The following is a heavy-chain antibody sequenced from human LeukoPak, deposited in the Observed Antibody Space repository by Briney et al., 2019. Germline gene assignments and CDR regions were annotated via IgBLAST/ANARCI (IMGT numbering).Heavy chain of an antibody. D-gene: IGHD5-24*01. J-gene: IGHJ3*02. V-gene: IGHV3-74*01. Sequence: GGSLRLSCAASGFTFRSSWIHWVRQVPGKGLVWVSRINSDGSTTNYADSVKGRFTISRDNAKNSLYLQMNSLRAEDTAVYYCARDIAIRDGYNLPNAFDIWGQGTMVTVSS. CDR1: GFTFRSSW. CDR3: ARDIAIRDGYNLPNAFDI. CDR2: INSDGSTT.